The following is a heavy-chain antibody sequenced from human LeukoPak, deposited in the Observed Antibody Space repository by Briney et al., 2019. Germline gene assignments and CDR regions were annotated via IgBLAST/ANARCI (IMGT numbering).Heavy chain of an antibody. V-gene: IGHV1-46*01. J-gene: IGHJ6*04. Sequence: ASVKVSCKASGYTFTSYYMHWVRQAPGQGLEWMGVINPSGGSTSYAQKFQGRVTMTRGTSTSTVYMELSSLRSEDTAVYYCAREGITMVRGTNYYYYYGMDVWGKGTTVTVSS. CDR2: INPSGGST. CDR1: GYTFTSYY. CDR3: AREGITMVRGTNYYYYYGMDV. D-gene: IGHD3-10*01.